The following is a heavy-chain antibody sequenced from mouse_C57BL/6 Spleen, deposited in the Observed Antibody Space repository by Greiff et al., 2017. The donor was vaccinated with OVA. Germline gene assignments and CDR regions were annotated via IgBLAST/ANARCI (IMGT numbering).Heavy chain of an antibody. CDR2: INPYNGGT. Sequence: EVQLQQSGPVLVKPGASVKMSCKASGYTFTDYYMNWVKQSHGKSLEWIGVINPYNGGTSYNQKFKGKATLTVDKSSSTAYMELNSLTSEDSAVYYGARGHLLTPFGYWGQGTTLTVSS. D-gene: IGHD4-1*01. CDR3: ARGHLLTPFGY. J-gene: IGHJ2*01. CDR1: GYTFTDYY. V-gene: IGHV1-19*01.